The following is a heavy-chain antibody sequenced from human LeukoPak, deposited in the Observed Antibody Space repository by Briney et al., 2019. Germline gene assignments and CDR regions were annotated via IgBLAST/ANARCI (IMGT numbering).Heavy chain of an antibody. Sequence: PGGSLRLSCAASGFTFSSYAMHWVRQAPGKGLEWVAVKSYDGSNKYYADSVKGRFTISRDNSKNTLYLQMNSLRAEDTAVYYCARDAPIPDSSGYYPRYYWGQGTLVTVSS. J-gene: IGHJ4*02. CDR3: ARDAPIPDSSGYYPRYY. CDR2: KSYDGSNK. V-gene: IGHV3-30-3*01. D-gene: IGHD3-22*01. CDR1: GFTFSSYA.